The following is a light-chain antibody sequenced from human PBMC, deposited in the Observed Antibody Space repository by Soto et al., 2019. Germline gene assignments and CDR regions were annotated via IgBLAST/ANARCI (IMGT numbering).Light chain of an antibody. CDR2: DAS. V-gene: IGKV3-11*01. Sequence: EIVLTQSPATLSLSPGERATLSCRASQSVSSYLAWYQQKPGQAPRLLIYDASNRATGIPARFSGSGSGTVFTLTSSRLEPEDFAVYYCQQRSNWWTFGQGTKVEIK. CDR1: QSVSSY. CDR3: QQRSNWWT. J-gene: IGKJ1*01.